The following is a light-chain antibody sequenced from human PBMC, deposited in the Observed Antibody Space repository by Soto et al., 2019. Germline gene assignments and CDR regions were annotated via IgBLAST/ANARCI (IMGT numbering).Light chain of an antibody. J-gene: IGLJ1*01. CDR2: SNN. CDR3: AAWDDSLNGYYV. V-gene: IGLV1-44*01. CDR1: SSNIGSNT. Sequence: QSVLTQPPSGSGIPGERVTISCYGSSSNIGSNTVNWYQQLPGTAPKLLIYSNNQRPSGVPDRFSGSKSGTSASLAISGLQSEDEADYYCAAWDDSLNGYYVFGTGTKVTVL.